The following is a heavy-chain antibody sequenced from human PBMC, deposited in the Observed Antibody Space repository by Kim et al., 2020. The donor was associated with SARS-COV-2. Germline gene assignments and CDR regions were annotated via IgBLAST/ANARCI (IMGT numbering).Heavy chain of an antibody. CDR3: ARRMYYYDSSGYYHVDY. V-gene: IGHV1-2*02. Sequence: ASVKVSCKASGYTFTGYYMHWVRQAPGQGLEWMGWINPNSGGTNYAQKFQGRVTMTRDTSISTAYMELSRLRSDDTAVYYCARRMYYYDSSGYYHVDYWGQGTLVTVSA. D-gene: IGHD3-22*01. CDR2: INPNSGGT. J-gene: IGHJ4*02. CDR1: GYTFTGYY.